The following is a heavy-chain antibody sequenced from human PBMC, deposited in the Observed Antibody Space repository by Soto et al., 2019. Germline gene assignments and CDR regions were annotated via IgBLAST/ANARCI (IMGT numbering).Heavy chain of an antibody. CDR2: IYYSGST. J-gene: IGHJ3*02. D-gene: IGHD3-22*01. V-gene: IGHV4-31*03. Sequence: SETLSLTCTVSGGSISSGGYYWSWIRQHPGKGLEWIGYIYYSGSTYYNPSLKSRVTISVDTSKNQFSLKLSSVTAADTAVYYCASGQASYDSSGHGAFDIWGQGTMVTVSS. CDR3: ASGQASYDSSGHGAFDI. CDR1: GGSISSGGYY.